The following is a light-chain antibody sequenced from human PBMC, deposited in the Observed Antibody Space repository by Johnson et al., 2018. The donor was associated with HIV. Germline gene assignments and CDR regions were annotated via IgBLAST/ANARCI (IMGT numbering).Light chain of an antibody. Sequence: VLTQSPSVSAAPGQKVTISCSGSSSNIGNNYVSWYQQLPGTAPKLLIYDNNKRPSGIPDRFSGSKSGTSATLGISGLQTGDEADYYCGTWDSSLSAGRVFGPGTKVTV. CDR2: DNN. V-gene: IGLV1-51*01. CDR3: GTWDSSLSAGRV. J-gene: IGLJ1*01. CDR1: SSNIGNNY.